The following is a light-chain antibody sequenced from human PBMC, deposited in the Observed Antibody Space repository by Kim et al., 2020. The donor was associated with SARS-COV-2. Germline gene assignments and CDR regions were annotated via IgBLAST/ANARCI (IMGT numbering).Light chain of an antibody. CDR2: EDD. CDR3: QSYNRDNVL. Sequence: TLSCAGSRGRLDDYDVQWDQAVRGGGPSAVIFEDDQRPSGVSSRFSGSIDNSSNSASLIISGLRTEDEADYYCQSYNRDNVLFGGGTQLTVL. J-gene: IGLJ2*01. V-gene: IGLV6-57*02. CDR1: RGRLDDYD.